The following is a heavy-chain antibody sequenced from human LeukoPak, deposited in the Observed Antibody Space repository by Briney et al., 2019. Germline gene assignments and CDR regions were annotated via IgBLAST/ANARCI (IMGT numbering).Heavy chain of an antibody. Sequence: GGSLRLSCAASGFTVSTNYMSWVRQAPGKGLEWVSVIYSGGNTYYADSVKGRFIISRDKSKNTLYLQMNSLRAEDTAVYYCARDISDARYYYYYMDVWGKGTAVIVSS. D-gene: IGHD2-21*02. J-gene: IGHJ6*03. CDR1: GFTVSTNY. CDR2: IYSGGNT. CDR3: ARDISDARYYYYYMDV. V-gene: IGHV3-53*01.